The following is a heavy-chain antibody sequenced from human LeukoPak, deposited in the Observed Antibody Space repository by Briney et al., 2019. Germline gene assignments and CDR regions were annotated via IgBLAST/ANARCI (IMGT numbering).Heavy chain of an antibody. CDR1: GGSIRGYY. CDR3: ARESPASTSRLMDV. V-gene: IGHV4-4*07. CDR2: IYTSEST. Sequence: PSETLSLTCTVSGGSIRGYYWSWIRQPAGKGLQWIGRIYTSESTNYNPSLKSRVTMSVDTSKNQFSLKLSSVTAADTAVYYCARESPASTSRLMDVWGKGTMVTVSS. J-gene: IGHJ6*03. D-gene: IGHD2-2*01.